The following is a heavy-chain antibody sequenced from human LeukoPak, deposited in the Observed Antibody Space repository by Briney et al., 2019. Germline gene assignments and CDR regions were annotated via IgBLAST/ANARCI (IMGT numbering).Heavy chain of an antibody. CDR1: GFTFTSSA. V-gene: IGHV1-58*01. D-gene: IGHD5-12*01. J-gene: IGHJ4*02. CDR3: AAVSGYSGYDTSFDY. Sequence: ASVKVSCKASGFTFTSSAVQWVRQARGQRLERIGWIVVGSGNTNYAQKFQERVTITRDMSTSTAYMELSSLRSEDTAVYYCAAVSGYSGYDTSFDYWGQGTLVTVSS. CDR2: IVVGSGNT.